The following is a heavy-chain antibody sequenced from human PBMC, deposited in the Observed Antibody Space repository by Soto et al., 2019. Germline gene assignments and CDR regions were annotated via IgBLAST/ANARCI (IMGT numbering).Heavy chain of an antibody. Sequence: EVQLLDSGGGLVQPGGSLRLSCAASGFSFTDKAMSWVRQSPEKGLEWVSAINGGGTTWYAASVKGRFTISRDNSQNTLFLQMHSLRLEDSAVYYCVREGIGTAYADSWGQGTLVTVSS. CDR1: GFSFTDKA. CDR3: VREGIGTAYADS. CDR2: INGGGTT. V-gene: IGHV3-23*01. D-gene: IGHD3-16*01. J-gene: IGHJ4*02.